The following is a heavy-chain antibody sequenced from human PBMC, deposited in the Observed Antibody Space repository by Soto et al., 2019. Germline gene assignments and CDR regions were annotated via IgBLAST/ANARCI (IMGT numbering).Heavy chain of an antibody. CDR3: ARSIDS. CDR2: ISYDGSNK. V-gene: IGHV3-30*03. J-gene: IGHJ5*01. CDR1: GFTFSSYG. Sequence: GGSLRLSSAASGFTFSSYGMHWVRQAPGKGPKWVAVISYDGSNKYYANSVKGRFTISRDNSKNTLYLQMNSLKAEDTAVYYCARSIDSWRQGTLVTVSS.